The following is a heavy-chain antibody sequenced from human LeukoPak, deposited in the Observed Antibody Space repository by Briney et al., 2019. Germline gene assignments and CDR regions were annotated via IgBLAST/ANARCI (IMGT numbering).Heavy chain of an antibody. J-gene: IGHJ4*02. CDR3: ARGITMVRGAIDY. CDR1: GFTFSSYG. Sequence: PGGSLRLSCAASGFTFSSYGMHWVRQAPGKGLEWVAFIRYDGSNKYYADSVKGRFTISRDNSKNTLYLQMNSLRAEDTAVYYCARGITMVRGAIDYWGQGTLVTVSS. CDR2: IRYDGSNK. V-gene: IGHV3-30*02. D-gene: IGHD3-10*01.